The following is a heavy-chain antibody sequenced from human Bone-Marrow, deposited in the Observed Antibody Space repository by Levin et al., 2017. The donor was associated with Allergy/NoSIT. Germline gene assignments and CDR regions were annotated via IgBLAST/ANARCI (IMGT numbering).Heavy chain of an antibody. V-gene: IGHV3-23*01. CDR3: AKDLDYYDGSGYDS. CDR1: GFTFSDYA. D-gene: IGHD3-22*01. CDR2: ITSSGYIT. Sequence: PGGSLRLSCAASGFTFSDYAMSWVRQAPGKGLEWVSYITSSGYITYLADSLKGRFTISRDNSRSTLFLEMSSLRADDTAVYYCAKDLDYYDGSGYDSWGQGTLVTVSS. J-gene: IGHJ4*02.